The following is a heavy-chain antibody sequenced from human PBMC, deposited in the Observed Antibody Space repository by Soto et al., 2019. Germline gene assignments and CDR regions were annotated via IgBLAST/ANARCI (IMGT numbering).Heavy chain of an antibody. V-gene: IGHV3-30-3*01. Sequence: GGSLRLSCAASGFTFSSYAMHWVRQAPGKGLEWVAVISYDGSNKYYADSVKGRFTISRDNSKNTLYLQMNSLRAEDTAVYYCARDDIENPPPTFGVVIGGMDVWGQGTTVTVSS. CDR3: ARDDIENPPPTFGVVIGGMDV. J-gene: IGHJ6*02. D-gene: IGHD3-3*01. CDR1: GFTFSSYA. CDR2: ISYDGSNK.